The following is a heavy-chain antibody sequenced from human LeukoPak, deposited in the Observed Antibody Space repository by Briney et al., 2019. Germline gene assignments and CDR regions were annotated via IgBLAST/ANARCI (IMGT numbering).Heavy chain of an antibody. CDR1: GFTVSSFW. V-gene: IGHV3-7*01. Sequence: PGGSLRLSCAASGFTVSSFWMSWARQAPGKGLEWVANIKQDGSEKYYVDSVEGRFTISRDNAKNSLFLQMNSLRAEDTAVYYCARVRGSFSLDYWGQGSLVTVSS. J-gene: IGHJ4*02. CDR2: IKQDGSEK. CDR3: ARVRGSFSLDY. D-gene: IGHD1-26*01.